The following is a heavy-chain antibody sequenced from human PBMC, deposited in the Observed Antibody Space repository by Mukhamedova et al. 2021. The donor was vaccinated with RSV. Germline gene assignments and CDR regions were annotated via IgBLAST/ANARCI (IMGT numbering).Heavy chain of an antibody. V-gene: IGHV4-59*01. D-gene: IGHD6-19*01. CDR3: ARRGQGYSSGWYDY. J-gene: IGHJ4*02. Sequence: SRVTISVDTSKNQFSLKLSSVTAADTAVYYCARRGQGYSSGWYDYWGQGTLVTVSA.